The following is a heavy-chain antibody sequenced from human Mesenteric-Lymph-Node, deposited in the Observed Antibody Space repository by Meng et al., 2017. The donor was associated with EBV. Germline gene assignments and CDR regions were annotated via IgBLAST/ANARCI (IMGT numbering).Heavy chain of an antibody. D-gene: IGHD5-18*01. J-gene: IGHJ4*02. CDR3: AREGGHSYGLFLDN. V-gene: IGHV4-59*11. CDR2: IYSSGTT. Sequence: QVQLKESGPGLVQPPETLSPTCAVSGDSLSGHSWSWVRQSPGKGLEWIGRIYSSGTTTYHPSLKTRVTISVDTSRNQFSLKLTSVTAADTATYYCAREGGHSYGLFLDNWGQGTLVTVSS. CDR1: GDSLSGHS.